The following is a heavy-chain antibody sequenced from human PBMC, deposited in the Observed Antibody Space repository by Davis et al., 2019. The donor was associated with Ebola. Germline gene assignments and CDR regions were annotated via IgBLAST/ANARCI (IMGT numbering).Heavy chain of an antibody. CDR1: GFTFSSYG. D-gene: IGHD2-8*01. V-gene: IGHV3-30*18. CDR2: ISYDGSNK. Sequence: GESLKISCAASGFTFSSYGMHWVRQAPGKGLEWVAVISYDGSNKYYADSVKGRFTISRDNSKNTLYLQMNSLRAEDTAVYYCAKDRLVYAIGWFDPWGQGTLVTVSS. J-gene: IGHJ5*02. CDR3: AKDRLVYAIGWFDP.